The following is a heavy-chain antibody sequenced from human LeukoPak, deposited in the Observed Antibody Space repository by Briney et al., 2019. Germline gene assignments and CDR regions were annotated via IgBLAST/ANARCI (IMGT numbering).Heavy chain of an antibody. Sequence: GSLRLSCAASGFTVSSNYMSWVRQAPGKGLEWVSVIYSGGSTYYADSVKGRFTISRDNSKNTLYLQMNSLRAEDTAVYYCAKEEFGWAAFDIWGQGTMVTVSS. V-gene: IGHV3-53*01. CDR1: GFTVSSNY. CDR3: AKEEFGWAAFDI. D-gene: IGHD6-19*01. J-gene: IGHJ3*02. CDR2: IYSGGST.